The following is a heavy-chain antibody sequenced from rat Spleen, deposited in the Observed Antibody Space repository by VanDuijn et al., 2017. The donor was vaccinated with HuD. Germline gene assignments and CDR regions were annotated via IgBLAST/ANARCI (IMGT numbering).Heavy chain of an antibody. D-gene: IGHD1-9*01. Sequence: EVQLVESGGGLVQPGRSLKLSCAASGFTFSDYYMAWVRQAPTKGLEWVASISYDGGSTYYRDSVKGRFTISRDNAKSSLYLQMDSLRSEDTAIYYCTTDRRVYYGYTHYYVMDAWGQGASVTVSS. J-gene: IGHJ4*01. V-gene: IGHV5-20*01. CDR1: GFTFSDYY. CDR3: TTDRRVYYGYTHYYVMDA. CDR2: ISYDGGST.